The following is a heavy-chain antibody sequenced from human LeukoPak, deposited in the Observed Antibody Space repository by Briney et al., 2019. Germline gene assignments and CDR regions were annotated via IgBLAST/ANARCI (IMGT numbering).Heavy chain of an antibody. J-gene: IGHJ4*02. CDR2: ISWNSGSI. Sequence: GGSLRLSCAASGFTFDDYAMHWVRQAPGKGLEWVSGISWNSGSIGYADSVKGRFTISRDNAKNSLYLQMNSLRAEDTALYYCAKGGPQFFDYWGQGSLVTVSS. CDR3: AKGGPQFFDY. V-gene: IGHV3-9*01. CDR1: GFTFDDYA. D-gene: IGHD5-24*01.